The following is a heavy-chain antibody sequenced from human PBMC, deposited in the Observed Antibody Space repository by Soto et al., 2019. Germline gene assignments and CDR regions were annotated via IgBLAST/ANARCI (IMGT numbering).Heavy chain of an antibody. D-gene: IGHD3-22*01. V-gene: IGHV3-21*01. CDR3: ARDYYDSSATGGWFDP. CDR2: ISSSSSYI. Sequence: VGSLRLSCAASGFTFSSYSMNWVRQAPGKGLEWVSSISSSSSYIYYADSVKGRFTISRDNAKNSLYLQMNSLRAEDTAVYYCARDYYDSSATGGWFDPWGQGTLVTVSS. CDR1: GFTFSSYS. J-gene: IGHJ5*02.